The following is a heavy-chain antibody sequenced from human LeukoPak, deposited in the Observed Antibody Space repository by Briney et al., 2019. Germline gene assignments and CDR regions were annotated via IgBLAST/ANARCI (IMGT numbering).Heavy chain of an antibody. D-gene: IGHD4-17*01. CDR2: ISSSGAYI. CDR1: GFTFRSNG. CDR3: ARGVGDYRYYFDF. Sequence: GGSLRLSCSASGFTFRSNGMNWIRQAPGKGLGWVSSISSSGAYIYYADLVEGRFTISRDNGKNSLYLQMNSLRAEDTAVYYCARGVGDYRYYFDFWGQGTLVTVSS. V-gene: IGHV3-21*01. J-gene: IGHJ4*02.